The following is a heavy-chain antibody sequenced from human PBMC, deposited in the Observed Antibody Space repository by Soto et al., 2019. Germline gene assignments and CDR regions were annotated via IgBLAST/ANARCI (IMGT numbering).Heavy chain of an antibody. V-gene: IGHV4-30-2*01. D-gene: IGHD3-16*01. CDR2: IYHSGST. CDR3: ARDLHDYVSFRFDP. Sequence: SETLSLTCAVSGGSISSGAYSWSWIRQPPGKGLEWVGYIYHSGSTYYNPSLKSRVTISVDRSKNRFSLNLNSLRAEDTAVYYCARDLHDYVSFRFDPWGQGTLVTVSS. J-gene: IGHJ5*02. CDR1: GGSISSGAYS.